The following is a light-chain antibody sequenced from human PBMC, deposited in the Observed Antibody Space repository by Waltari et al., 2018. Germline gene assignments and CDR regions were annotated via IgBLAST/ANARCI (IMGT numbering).Light chain of an antibody. CDR3: YSTDSSGNHRI. V-gene: IGLV3-10*01. CDR2: EDS. J-gene: IGLJ1*01. Sequence: SYELTQPPSVSVSPGQTARMTRSGDALPQKYAYWYQQKSGQAPVLVIYEDSKRPSGIPERFSGSSSGTMATLTISGAQVEDEADYYCYSTDSSGNHRIFGTGTKVTVL. CDR1: ALPQKY.